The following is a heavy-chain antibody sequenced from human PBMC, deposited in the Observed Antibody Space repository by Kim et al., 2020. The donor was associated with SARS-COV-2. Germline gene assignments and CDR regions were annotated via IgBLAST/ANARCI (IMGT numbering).Heavy chain of an antibody. J-gene: IGHJ3*02. CDR1: GGSGSSGSHY. V-gene: IGHV4-61*01. D-gene: IGHD5-12*01. CDR2: VSNTGIT. CDR3: ARGDIVPTGHAIDI. Sequence: SETLSLTCSVSGGSGSSGSHYWNWIRQTPERGLEWIGYVSNTGITNYNPSLKSRVTISVDTSKNQVSLKVNSLTAADTAIYYCARGDIVPTGHAIDIWGQGTMVTVSS.